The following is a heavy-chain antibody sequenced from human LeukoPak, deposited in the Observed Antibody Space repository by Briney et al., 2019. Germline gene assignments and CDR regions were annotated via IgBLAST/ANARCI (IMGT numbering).Heavy chain of an antibody. CDR1: GFTFSSYA. CDR2: ISYDGSNK. CDR3: AREAGYSNYAFDY. J-gene: IGHJ4*02. Sequence: PGRSLRLSCAASGFTFSSYAMHWVRQAPGKGLEWVAVISYDGSNKYYADSVKGRFTISRDNSKNTLYLQMNSLRAEDTAVYYCAREAGYSNYAFDYWGQGTLVTVSS. V-gene: IGHV3-30-3*01. D-gene: IGHD4-11*01.